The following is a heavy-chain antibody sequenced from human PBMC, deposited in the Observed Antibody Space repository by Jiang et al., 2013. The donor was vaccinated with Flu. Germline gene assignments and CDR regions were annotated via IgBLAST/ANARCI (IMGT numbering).Heavy chain of an antibody. Sequence: GAEVKKPGASVKLSCKGSGYTFSSYAMHWVRQAPGQSLEWMGWIDAGNGNTKYSQKFQGRVTITRDTSATTADMELSSLKSEDTAVYYCARALKHDYILDFWGQGALVTVSS. CDR2: IDAGNGNT. J-gene: IGHJ4*02. CDR1: GYTFSSYA. D-gene: IGHD4-11*01. CDR3: ARALKHDYILDF. V-gene: IGHV1-3*01.